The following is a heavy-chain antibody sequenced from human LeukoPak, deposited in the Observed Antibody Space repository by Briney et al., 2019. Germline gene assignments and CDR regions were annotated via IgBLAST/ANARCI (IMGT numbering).Heavy chain of an antibody. D-gene: IGHD3-10*01. Sequence: PGGSLRLSCAASEFPFSTYAMSWVRQAPGKGLEWVSSISGSGDSTYYADSVQGRFTISRDNSKNTLYLQMNSLRAEDTAIYYCARLKSGSGTYYNSYYYNYGMDVWGQGTTVTVSS. J-gene: IGHJ6*02. CDR3: ARLKSGSGTYYNSYYYNYGMDV. CDR1: EFPFSTYA. CDR2: ISGSGDST. V-gene: IGHV3-23*01.